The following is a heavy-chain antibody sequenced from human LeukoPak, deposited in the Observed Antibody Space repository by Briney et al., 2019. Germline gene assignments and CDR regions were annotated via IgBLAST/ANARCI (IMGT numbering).Heavy chain of an antibody. D-gene: IGHD3-22*01. V-gene: IGHV4-30-4*01. CDR1: GGSISSGEYY. CDR2: IYYSGST. J-gene: IGHJ5*02. Sequence: PSETLSLTCTVSGGSISSGEYYWSWIRQPPGKGLGWIGYIYYSGSTYYNPSLKSRVTISVDTSKNQFSLKLSSVTAADTAVYYRASAYDRSGYLTGFDPWGQGTLVTVSS. CDR3: ASAYDRSGYLTGFDP.